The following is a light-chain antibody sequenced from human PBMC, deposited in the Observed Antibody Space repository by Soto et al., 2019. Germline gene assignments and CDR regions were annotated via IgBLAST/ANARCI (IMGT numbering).Light chain of an antibody. Sequence: QSVLTQPASVSGSPGQSITISCTGTSSDVRHYNFVSWYQQHPGKAPKLIFSEVSNRPSGVSDRFSASKSGNTASLTISGLLPEDEADYYCSSYSRSATPYVFGTGTKLTVL. J-gene: IGLJ1*01. CDR2: EVS. V-gene: IGLV2-14*01. CDR3: SSYSRSATPYV. CDR1: SSDVRHYNF.